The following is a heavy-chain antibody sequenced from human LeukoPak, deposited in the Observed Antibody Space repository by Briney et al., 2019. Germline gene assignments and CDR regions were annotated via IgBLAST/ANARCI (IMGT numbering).Heavy chain of an antibody. J-gene: IGHJ4*02. CDR2: ISGSGGST. CDR1: GFTFSSYA. V-gene: IGHV3-23*01. D-gene: IGHD4-23*01. Sequence: QPGGSLRLSCAASGFTFSSYAMSWVRQALGKGLEWVSAISGSGGSTYYADSMKGRFTISRDNSKNTLYLQMNSLRAEDTAVYYCAKDRYGGNPKYYFDYWGQGTLVTVSS. CDR3: AKDRYGGNPKYYFDY.